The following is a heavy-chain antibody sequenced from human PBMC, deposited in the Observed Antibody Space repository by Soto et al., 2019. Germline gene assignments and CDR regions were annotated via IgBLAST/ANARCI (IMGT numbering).Heavy chain of an antibody. CDR1: GGYLSSYC. V-gene: IGHV4-59*08. CDR3: ARRYSSSFDY. J-gene: IGHJ4*02. D-gene: IGHD6-13*01. CDR2: IYYSGST. Sequence: SVTLCLTWTVSGGYLSSYCLSWIRQPPGKGLEWIGYIYYSGSTNYNPSLKSRVTISVDTSKNQFSLKLSSVTAADTAVYYCARRYSSSFDYWGQGTLVTVSS.